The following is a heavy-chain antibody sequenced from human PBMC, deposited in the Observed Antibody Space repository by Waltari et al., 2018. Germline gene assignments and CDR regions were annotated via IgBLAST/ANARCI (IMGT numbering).Heavy chain of an antibody. CDR2: MSGSTGST. J-gene: IGHJ4*02. CDR3: AKGISGTNSGIDF. CDR1: GSTFSNYA. V-gene: IGHV3-23*01. Sequence: EVQLLESGGGLVQPGGSLGLSCAASGSTFSNYALRWVRQAPGKGLEWVSLMSGSTGSTYYADSVKGRFTISRDNSKNTLYLQMNSLRAEDTAVFYCAKGISGTNSGIDFWGQGTLVTVSS. D-gene: IGHD1-26*01.